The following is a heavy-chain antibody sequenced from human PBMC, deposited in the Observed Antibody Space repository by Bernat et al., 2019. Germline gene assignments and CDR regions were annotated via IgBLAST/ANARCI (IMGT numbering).Heavy chain of an antibody. J-gene: IGHJ5*02. CDR2: IIPILGIA. V-gene: IGHV1-69*08. CDR1: GGTFSSYT. Sequence: QVQLVQSGAEVKKPGSSVKVSCKASGGTFSSYTISWVRQAPGQGLEWMGRIIPILGIANYAQKFQCRVTITADKSTSTAYMELSSLRSEDTAVYYCARETYYYGSGRGWFDPWGQGTLVTVSS. D-gene: IGHD3-10*01. CDR3: ARETYYYGSGRGWFDP.